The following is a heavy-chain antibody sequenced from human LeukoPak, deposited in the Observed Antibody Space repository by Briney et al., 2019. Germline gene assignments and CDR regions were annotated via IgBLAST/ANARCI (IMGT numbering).Heavy chain of an antibody. V-gene: IGHV3-7*01. CDR1: GFTFSSYA. CDR2: IKQDGSEK. D-gene: IGHD3-3*01. J-gene: IGHJ4*02. CDR3: ARRFFDY. Sequence: GGSLRLSCAASGFTFSSYAMHWVRQAPGKGLEWVANIKQDGSEKYYVDSVKGRFTISRDNAKNSLYLQMNSLRAEDTAVYYCARRFFDYWGQGTLVTVSS.